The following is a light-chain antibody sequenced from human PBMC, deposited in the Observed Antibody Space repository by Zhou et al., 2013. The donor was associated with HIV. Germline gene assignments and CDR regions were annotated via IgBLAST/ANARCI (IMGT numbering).Light chain of an antibody. CDR1: QGISSY. Sequence: AIRMTQSPSSFSASTGDRVTITCRASQGISSYLAWYQQKPGKAPKLLIYAASTLQSGVPSRFSGSGSGADFTLTISCLQSEDFATYYCQQYYTYPRTFGHGT. V-gene: IGKV1-8*01. CDR3: QQYYTYPRT. CDR2: AAS. J-gene: IGKJ1*01.